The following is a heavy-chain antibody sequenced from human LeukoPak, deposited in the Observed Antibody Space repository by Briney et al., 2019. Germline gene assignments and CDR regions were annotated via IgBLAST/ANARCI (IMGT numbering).Heavy chain of an antibody. Sequence: SETLSLTCAVYGGSFSGYYWSWIRQPPGKGLEWIGEINHSGSTNYNPSLKSRVTISVDTSKNQFSLKLSSVTAADTAVYYCARHATTSNYDFWSGYLGALDIWGQGTMVTVSS. CDR1: GGSFSGYY. CDR2: INHSGST. J-gene: IGHJ3*02. D-gene: IGHD3-3*01. CDR3: ARHATTSNYDFWSGYLGALDI. V-gene: IGHV4-34*01.